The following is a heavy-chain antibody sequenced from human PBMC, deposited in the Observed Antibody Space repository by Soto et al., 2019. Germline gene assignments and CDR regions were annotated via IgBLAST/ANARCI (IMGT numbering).Heavy chain of an antibody. CDR1: GGTFSSYS. D-gene: IGHD2-2*02. CDR3: ARGSIYCSSTSCYTRRPFDY. Sequence: SVKVSCKASGGTFSSYSISWVRQAPGQGLEWMGGIIPIFGTANYAQKFQGRVTITADESTSTAYMELSSLRSEDTAVYYCARGSIYCSSTSCYTRRPFDYWGQGTLVTVSS. J-gene: IGHJ4*02. CDR2: IIPIFGTA. V-gene: IGHV1-69*13.